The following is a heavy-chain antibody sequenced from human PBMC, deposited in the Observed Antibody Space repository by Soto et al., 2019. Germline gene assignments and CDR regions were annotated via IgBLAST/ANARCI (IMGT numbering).Heavy chain of an antibody. CDR2: IYYSGST. V-gene: IGHV4-61*01. CDR1: GGSVSSGSYY. CDR3: ARTPSGYSSGWPYFQH. J-gene: IGHJ1*01. D-gene: IGHD6-19*01. Sequence: SETLSLTCTVSGGSVSSGSYYWSWIRQPPGKGLEWIGYIYYSGSTNYNPSLKSRVTISVDTSKNQFSLKLSSVTAADTAVYYCARTPSGYSSGWPYFQHWGQGALVTVSS.